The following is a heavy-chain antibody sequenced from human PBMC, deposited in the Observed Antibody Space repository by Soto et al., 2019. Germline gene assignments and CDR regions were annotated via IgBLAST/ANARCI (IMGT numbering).Heavy chain of an antibody. D-gene: IGHD3-9*01. Sequence: GGSLRLSCAASGFTISTYAMSWVRQAPGKGLEWVSGIYGSGGGIFYADSVKGRFTISRDNSKDMLYLQMNSLRAEDTAVYYCAKGLVTDYWGQGTLVTVSS. J-gene: IGHJ4*02. CDR3: AKGLVTDY. V-gene: IGHV3-23*01. CDR1: GFTISTYA. CDR2: IYGSGGGI.